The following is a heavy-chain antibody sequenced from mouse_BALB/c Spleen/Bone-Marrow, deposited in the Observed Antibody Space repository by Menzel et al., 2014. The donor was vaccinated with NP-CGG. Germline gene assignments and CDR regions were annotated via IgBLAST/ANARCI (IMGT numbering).Heavy chain of an antibody. CDR1: GFSFNSYG. CDR2: ISGGGSYT. Sequence: EVQGVESGGGLVKSGGSLKLSCAASGFSFNSYGMSWVRQTPEKRLEWVATISGGGSYTFYPDSVKGRFTISRDNAKNNLYLQLSSLRSEDTALYYCARAPPYDFYAMDYWGQGTSVTVSS. J-gene: IGHJ4*01. D-gene: IGHD2-13*01. V-gene: IGHV5-9-2*01. CDR3: ARAPPYDFYAMDY.